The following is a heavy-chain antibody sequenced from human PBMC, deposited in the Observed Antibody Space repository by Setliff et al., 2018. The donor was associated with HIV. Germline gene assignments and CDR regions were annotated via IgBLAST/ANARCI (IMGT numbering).Heavy chain of an antibody. J-gene: IGHJ5*02. CDR1: GYIFTDYY. Sequence: ASVKVSCKASGYIFTDYYMHWVRQAPGQGLEWMGWIGSYSGYTIYAQKFQDRLTMTTDTSTTTASMELRSLRSDDTAVYYCVRGHCNSDKCWYTWFDPWGQGTLVTVSS. CDR2: IGSYSGYT. CDR3: VRGHCNSDKCWYTWFDP. V-gene: IGHV1-18*04. D-gene: IGHD2-2*01.